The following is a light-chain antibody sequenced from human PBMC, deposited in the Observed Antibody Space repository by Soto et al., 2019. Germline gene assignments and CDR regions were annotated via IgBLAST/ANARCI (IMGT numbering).Light chain of an antibody. CDR2: DTS. CDR1: QSLSES. J-gene: IGKJ3*01. Sequence: EIVLPQSPATLSLAPGDRATLSCRASQSLSESLTWYQQKPGQTPRLLIYDTSNRATGIPARFSGSGSGTDFTLTISSLEPEDFAVYDCQQRSNWIFTFGPGTKVYIK. V-gene: IGKV3-11*01. CDR3: QQRSNWIFT.